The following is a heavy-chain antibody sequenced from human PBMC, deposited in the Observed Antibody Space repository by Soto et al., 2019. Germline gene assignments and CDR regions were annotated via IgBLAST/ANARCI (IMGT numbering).Heavy chain of an antibody. J-gene: IGHJ6*02. CDR1: GYSFTTYW. V-gene: IGHV5-10-1*01. D-gene: IGHD1-26*01. CDR2: IDPADSST. Sequence: PGESLKISCQGSGYSFTTYWISWVRQMPGKGLEWMGKIDPADSSTNYSPSFKGHITISVDRSINTAHLQFSSLKAADTAVYYCARLEKWYYNYYGLDVWGQGTMVTVSS. CDR3: ARLEKWYYNYYGLDV.